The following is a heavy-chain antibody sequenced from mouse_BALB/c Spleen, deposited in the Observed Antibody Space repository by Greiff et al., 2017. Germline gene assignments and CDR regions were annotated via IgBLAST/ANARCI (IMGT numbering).Heavy chain of an antibody. J-gene: IGHJ3*01. CDR2: ISNGGGST. CDR1: GFTFSSYT. D-gene: IGHD1-2*01. V-gene: IGHV5-12-2*01. CDR3: ARGGDTTATAWFAY. Sequence: EVKLVESGGGLVQPGGSLKLSCAASGFTFSSYTMSWVRQTPEKRLEWVAYISNGGGSTYYPDTVKGRFTISRDNAKNTLYLQMSSLKSEDTAMYYCARGGDTTATAWFAYWGQGTLVTVSA.